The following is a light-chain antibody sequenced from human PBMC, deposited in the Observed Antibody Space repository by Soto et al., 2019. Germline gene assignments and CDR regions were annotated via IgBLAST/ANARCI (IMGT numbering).Light chain of an antibody. CDR3: QQYKDNPWT. CDR2: KAS. Sequence: DIPMTQSPSTLSASVGDRVTFGCRASQSIVDWLAWYQQKPGKAPKLLIYKASNLESGVPSRFGGSGSGSEFTLTISTLQPDDFATYYCQQYKDNPWTFGQGTKVEFK. CDR1: QSIVDW. J-gene: IGKJ1*01. V-gene: IGKV1-5*03.